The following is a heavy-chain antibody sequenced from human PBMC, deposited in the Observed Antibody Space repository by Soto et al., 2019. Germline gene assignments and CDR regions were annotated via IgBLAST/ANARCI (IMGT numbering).Heavy chain of an antibody. Sequence: ASVKVSCKASGYTFTGYYMHWVRQAPGQGLEWMGWINPNSGGTNYAQKFQGWVTMTRDTSISTAYMELSRLRSDDTAVYYCARVGIGGYDYDPFDYWGQGTLVTVPQ. V-gene: IGHV1-2*04. CDR2: INPNSGGT. CDR1: GYTFTGYY. J-gene: IGHJ4*02. CDR3: ARVGIGGYDYDPFDY. D-gene: IGHD5-12*01.